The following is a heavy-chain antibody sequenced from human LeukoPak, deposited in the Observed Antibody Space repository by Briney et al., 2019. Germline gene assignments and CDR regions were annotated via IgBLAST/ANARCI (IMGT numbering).Heavy chain of an antibody. Sequence: ASVKVSCKASGYTFTTYGINWVRQAPGQGLEWMAWISPYNGNTHYAQSLQGRVTVTTDTSTSTAYMELRSLRSDDTAVYYCARDNTGYNYGMDVRGQGTTVTVSS. D-gene: IGHD3-9*01. CDR3: ARDNTGYNYGMDV. J-gene: IGHJ6*02. CDR2: ISPYNGNT. V-gene: IGHV1-18*01. CDR1: GYTFTTYG.